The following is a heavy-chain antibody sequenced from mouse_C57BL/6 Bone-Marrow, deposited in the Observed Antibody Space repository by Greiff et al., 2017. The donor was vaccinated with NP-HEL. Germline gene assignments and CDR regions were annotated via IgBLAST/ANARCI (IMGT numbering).Heavy chain of an antibody. J-gene: IGHJ4*01. V-gene: IGHV6-6*01. D-gene: IGHD2-5*01. CDR1: GFTFSDAW. CDR2: IRNKANNHAT. Sequence: EVKLEESGGGLVQPGGSMKLSCAASGFTFSDAWMDWVRQSPEKGLEWVAEIRNKANNHATYYAESVKGRFTISRDDSKSSVYLQMNSLRAEDTGIYYCTSTIVTTNYYAMDYWGQGTSVTVSS. CDR3: TSTIVTTNYYAMDY.